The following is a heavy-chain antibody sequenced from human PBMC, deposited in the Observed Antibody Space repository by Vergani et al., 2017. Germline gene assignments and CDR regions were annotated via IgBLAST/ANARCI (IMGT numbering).Heavy chain of an antibody. CDR3: AGGTVAYDYYGMDV. D-gene: IGHD4-23*01. J-gene: IGHJ6*02. Sequence: QLLQSGPEVKKPGTSVKVSCKASGFTFTSSAMQWVRQARGQRLEWIGWIVVGSGNTNYAQKFQERVTITRDMSTSTAYMELSSLRAEDTAVYYCAGGTVAYDYYGMDVWGQGTTVTVSS. V-gene: IGHV1-58*02. CDR1: GFTFTSSA. CDR2: IVVGSGNT.